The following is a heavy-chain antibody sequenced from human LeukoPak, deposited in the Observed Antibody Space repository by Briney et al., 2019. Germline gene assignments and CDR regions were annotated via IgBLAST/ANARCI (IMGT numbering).Heavy chain of an antibody. V-gene: IGHV1-69*02. D-gene: IGHD4-11*01. CDR3: ASLTVTTGRSGGY. J-gene: IGHJ4*02. CDR1: GGTFSSYT. CDR2: IIPILGIA. Sequence: SVKVSCKASGGTFSSYTIGWVRQAPGQGLEWMGRIIPILGIANYAQKFQGRVTITADKSTSTAYMELSSLRSEDTAVYYCASLTVTTGRSGGYWGQGTLVTVSS.